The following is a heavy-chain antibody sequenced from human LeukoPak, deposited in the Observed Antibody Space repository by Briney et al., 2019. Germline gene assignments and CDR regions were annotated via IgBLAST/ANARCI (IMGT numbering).Heavy chain of an antibody. V-gene: IGHV4-39*01. CDR1: GDSISSSSYY. J-gene: IGHJ3*02. Sequence: KPSETLSLTCTVSGDSISSSSYYWGWIRQLPGQGLEWIGSIYYSGSTNYNPSLKSRVTISVDTSKNQFSLKLSSVTAADTAVYYCARHGSSGYPRGAFDIWGQGTMVTVSS. D-gene: IGHD3-22*01. CDR3: ARHGSSGYPRGAFDI. CDR2: IYYSGST.